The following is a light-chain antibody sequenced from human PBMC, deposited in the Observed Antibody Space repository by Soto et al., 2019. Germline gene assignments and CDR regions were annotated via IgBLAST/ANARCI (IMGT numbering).Light chain of an antibody. CDR2: GAS. J-gene: IGKJ3*01. CDR1: QSVSPY. CDR3: QQYGSSPPVT. Sequence: EIVLTQSPGTLSLSPGERVTLSCRASQSVSPYLAWYQHKPGRAPRLLIYGASSRATGIPDRFSGSGSGTDFTLTISRLEPEDFAVYYCQQYGSSPPVTFGPGTKVDIK. V-gene: IGKV3-20*01.